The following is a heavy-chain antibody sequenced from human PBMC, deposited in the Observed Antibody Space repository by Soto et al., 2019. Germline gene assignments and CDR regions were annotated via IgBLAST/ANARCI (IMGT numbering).Heavy chain of an antibody. J-gene: IGHJ5*02. V-gene: IGHV4-59*01. D-gene: IGHD3-22*01. CDR3: AREGDSSGYHNWFDP. CDR1: GGSISSYY. CDR2: IYYSGST. Sequence: SETLSLTCTVSGGSISSYYWSWIRQPPGKGLEWIGYIYYSGSTNYNPSLKSRVTISVDTSKNQFSLKLSSVTAADTAVYYCAREGDSSGYHNWFDPWGQGTLVTVS.